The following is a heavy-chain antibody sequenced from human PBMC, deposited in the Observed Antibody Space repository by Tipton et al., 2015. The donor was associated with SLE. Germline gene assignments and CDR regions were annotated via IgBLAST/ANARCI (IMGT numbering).Heavy chain of an antibody. J-gene: IGHJ4*02. CDR1: GFTFSTYW. Sequence: SLRLSCAASGFTFSTYWMVWVRQAPGKGLEWVAVIAFDGTKKYYSDSVKGRFSISRDNSKNTLFLEMNSLRTDDTAIYFCARDKRALGIAASAAFDYWGQGTLVTVSS. CDR3: ARDKRALGIAASAAFDY. V-gene: IGHV3-30*03. CDR2: IAFDGTKK. D-gene: IGHD6-13*01.